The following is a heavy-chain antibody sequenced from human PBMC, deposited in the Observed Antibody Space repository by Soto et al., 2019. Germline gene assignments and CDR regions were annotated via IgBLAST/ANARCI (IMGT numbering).Heavy chain of an antibody. CDR1: GFSLSTSGVG. CDR3: AHSIGVYGFWLQYSRMDV. CDR2: IYWNDDK. V-gene: IGHV2-5*01. J-gene: IGHJ6*02. D-gene: IGHD3-10*01. Sequence: ITLKESGPTLVKPTQTLTLTCTFSGFSLSTSGVGVGWIRQPPGKALEWLALIYWNDDKRYSPSLKSRLTITQNTYINHVVLKVTNMDHVDTATYYFAHSIGVYGFWLQYSRMDVWGQGTTVTVSS.